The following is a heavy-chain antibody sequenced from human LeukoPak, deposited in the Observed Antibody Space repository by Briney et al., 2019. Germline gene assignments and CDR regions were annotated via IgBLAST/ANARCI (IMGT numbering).Heavy chain of an antibody. CDR3: ASSYDSSGYWPIDAFDI. D-gene: IGHD3-22*01. CDR2: ISGSGGST. J-gene: IGHJ3*02. V-gene: IGHV3-23*01. Sequence: PGGSLRLSCAASGFTFSSYAMSWVRQAPGKGLEWVSAISGSGGSTYYADSVKGRFTISRDNSKNTLYLQMNSLRAEDTAVYYCASSYDSSGYWPIDAFDIWGQGTMVTVSS. CDR1: GFTFSSYA.